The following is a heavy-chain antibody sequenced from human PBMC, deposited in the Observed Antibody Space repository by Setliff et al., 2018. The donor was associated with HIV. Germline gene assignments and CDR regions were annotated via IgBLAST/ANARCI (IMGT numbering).Heavy chain of an antibody. Sequence: GGSLRPSCAASGFTFSNYWMSWVRQTPGKGLEWVANIKPDGSEKYYVDSVTGRFTISRDNAENSLYLQRNSLRAEDTAVYYCARDYDWGRRAFEIWGPGKMVTVSS. CDR3: ARDYDWGRRAFEI. CDR2: IKPDGSEK. D-gene: IGHD3-16*01. CDR1: GFTFSNYW. V-gene: IGHV3-7*01. J-gene: IGHJ3*02.